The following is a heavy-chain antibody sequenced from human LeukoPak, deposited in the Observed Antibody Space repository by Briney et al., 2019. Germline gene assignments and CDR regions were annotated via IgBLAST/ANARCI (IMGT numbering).Heavy chain of an antibody. V-gene: IGHV4-59*01. J-gene: IGHJ6*02. Sequence: SETLSLTCTVSGGSISSYYWSWIRQPPGKGLEWIGYIYYSGSTNYNPSLKSRVTISVDTSKNQFSLKLSSVTAADTAVYYCAREGLLWFGEDGMDVWGQGTTVTVSS. CDR3: AREGLLWFGEDGMDV. CDR2: IYYSGST. CDR1: GGSISSYY. D-gene: IGHD3-10*01.